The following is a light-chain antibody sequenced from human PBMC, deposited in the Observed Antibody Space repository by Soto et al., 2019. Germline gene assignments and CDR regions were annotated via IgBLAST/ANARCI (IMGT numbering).Light chain of an antibody. CDR1: QRITTY. V-gene: IGKV1-39*01. CDR2: AAT. CDR3: HQIHTTPWT. Sequence: DIQMTQSPSSLSASVGDRVTITCRASQRITTYLNWYQQRPGKAPSILIYAATYLRSGVPSRFSGSGSGTEFTLTIDGLQPDDFATYFCHQIHTTPWTFGQGTKVEIK. J-gene: IGKJ1*01.